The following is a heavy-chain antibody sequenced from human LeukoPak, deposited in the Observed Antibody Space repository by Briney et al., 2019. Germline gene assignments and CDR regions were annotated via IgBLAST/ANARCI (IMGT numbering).Heavy chain of an antibody. CDR1: GYTFTSYG. Sequence: ASVKVSCKASGYTFTSYGISWVRQAPGQGLEWMGWISAYNGNTNYAQKLQGRVTMTTDTSTSTAYMELRSLRSDDTAVYYCARDSFQAGHQLPEGTRWFDPWGQGTLVTVSS. J-gene: IGHJ5*02. V-gene: IGHV1-18*01. CDR3: ARDSFQAGHQLPEGTRWFDP. D-gene: IGHD2-2*01. CDR2: ISAYNGNT.